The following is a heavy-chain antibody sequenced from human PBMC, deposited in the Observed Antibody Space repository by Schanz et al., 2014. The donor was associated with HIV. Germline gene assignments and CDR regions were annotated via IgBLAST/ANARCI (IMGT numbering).Heavy chain of an antibody. CDR3: VRVANYDGDDYYQRSHFDL. CDR1: GDTFSSFG. Sequence: QVQLVQSGAELRKPGSSVKVSCKTSGDTFSSFGINWVRQAPGQGLEWMGGMIPILDAPNYAQKFQGRVTLTADATTAYMDLSSLKFEDTAVYYCVRVANYDGDDYYQRSHFDLWGQGTLVTVSS. J-gene: IGHJ4*02. CDR2: MIPILDAP. V-gene: IGHV1-69*01. D-gene: IGHD3-22*01.